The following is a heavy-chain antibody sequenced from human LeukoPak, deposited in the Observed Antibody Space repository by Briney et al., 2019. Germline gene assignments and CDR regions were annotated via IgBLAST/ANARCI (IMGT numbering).Heavy chain of an antibody. CDR3: ARDPSNDSGYDPRHY. D-gene: IGHD5-12*01. J-gene: IGHJ4*02. V-gene: IGHV3-21*01. CDR1: GFTFSSYS. Sequence: GGSLRLSCAASGFTFSSYSKNWVRQAPGKGLEWVSSISSSSSYIYYADSVKGRFTISRDNAKNSLYLQMNSLRAEDTAVYYCARDPSNDSGYDPRHYWGQGTLVTVSS. CDR2: ISSSSSYI.